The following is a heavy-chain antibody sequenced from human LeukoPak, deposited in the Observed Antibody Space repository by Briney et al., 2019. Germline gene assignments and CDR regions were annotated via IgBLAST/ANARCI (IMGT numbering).Heavy chain of an antibody. D-gene: IGHD2-2*01. Sequence: GGSLRLSCAASGFTFSSYAMSWVRQAPGKGLEWVSAINGSGGSTYYADSVKGRFTISRDNSKNTLYLQMNSLRAEDTAVYYCAKADEDIVVVPAAPVGYYMDVWGKGTTVTVSS. CDR1: GFTFSSYA. CDR2: INGSGGST. CDR3: AKADEDIVVVPAAPVGYYMDV. V-gene: IGHV3-23*01. J-gene: IGHJ6*03.